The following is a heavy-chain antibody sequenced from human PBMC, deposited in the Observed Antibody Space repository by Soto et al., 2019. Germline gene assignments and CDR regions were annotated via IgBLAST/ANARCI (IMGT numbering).Heavy chain of an antibody. D-gene: IGHD6-6*01. Sequence: SETLSLTCTVSGGSISSYYWSWIRQPPGKGLEWIGHIYYSGNTNYNPSLKSRVTISVDTSKNQFSLKLTSVTAADAAVYYCARYDHTSSGGYFDYWGQGTLVTVSS. CDR3: ARYDHTSSGGYFDY. V-gene: IGHV4-59*01. J-gene: IGHJ4*02. CDR2: IYYSGNT. CDR1: GGSISSYY.